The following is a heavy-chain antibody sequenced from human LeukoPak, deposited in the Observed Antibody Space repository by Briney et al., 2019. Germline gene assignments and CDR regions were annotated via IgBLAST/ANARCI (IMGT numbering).Heavy chain of an antibody. J-gene: IGHJ4*02. CDR2: IIPILGIA. Sequence: SVKVSCKASGGTFSSYAISWVRQAPGQGLEWMGRIIPILGIANYAQKFQGRATITADKSTSTAYMELSSLRSEDTAVYYCARGRLYGPNYFDYWGQGTLVTVSS. CDR1: GGTFSSYA. D-gene: IGHD3-10*01. CDR3: ARGRLYGPNYFDY. V-gene: IGHV1-69*04.